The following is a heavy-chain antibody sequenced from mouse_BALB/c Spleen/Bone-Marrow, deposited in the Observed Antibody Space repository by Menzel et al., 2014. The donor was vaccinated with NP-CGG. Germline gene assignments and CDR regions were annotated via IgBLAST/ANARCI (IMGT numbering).Heavy chain of an antibody. J-gene: IGHJ1*01. CDR2: IHHSGST. CDR3: TSYGNYWYFDV. D-gene: IGHD2-1*01. CDR1: GYSITSGYS. Sequence: EVQLQQSGPDLVKPSQSLSLTCTVTGYSITSGYSWHWIRQFPGNKLEWMGYIHHSGSTNYNPSLRSRISITRDTSKNQFFQHLNSVTTEDTATYYCTSYGNYWYFDVWGAGTTVTVSS. V-gene: IGHV3-1*02.